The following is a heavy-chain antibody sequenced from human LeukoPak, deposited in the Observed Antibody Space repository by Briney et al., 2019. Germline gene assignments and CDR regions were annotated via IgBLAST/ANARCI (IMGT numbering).Heavy chain of an antibody. V-gene: IGHV4-39*07. Sequence: PSETLSLTCTVSGGSISDSRTWGWVRKPPGKGLEWIANIHDDGRTASNPSLKSRVTISLDTSKNQFSLKVRYVTAADTAFYFCARVLAAAGRDFWGQGTMVTVSS. CDR3: ARVLAAAGRDF. CDR2: IHDDGRT. CDR1: GGSISDSRT. J-gene: IGHJ4*02. D-gene: IGHD6-19*01.